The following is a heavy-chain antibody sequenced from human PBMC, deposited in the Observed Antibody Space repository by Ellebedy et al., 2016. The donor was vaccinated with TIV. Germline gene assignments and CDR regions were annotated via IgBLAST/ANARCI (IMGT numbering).Heavy chain of an antibody. D-gene: IGHD6-13*01. Sequence: ASVKVSCKVSGYTLSELSMHWVRQAPGKGLEWMGGFDPEDDETIYAQKFQGRVTMTEDTSTDTAYMELSGLRSEDTAVYYCARGVYSSSWKYFFDYWGQGTLVTVSS. CDR1: GYTLSELS. V-gene: IGHV1-24*01. CDR3: ARGVYSSSWKYFFDY. J-gene: IGHJ4*02. CDR2: FDPEDDET.